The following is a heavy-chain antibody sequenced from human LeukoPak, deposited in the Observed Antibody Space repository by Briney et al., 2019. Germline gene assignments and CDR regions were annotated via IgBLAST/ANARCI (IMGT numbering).Heavy chain of an antibody. J-gene: IGHJ4*02. D-gene: IGHD2-15*01. CDR1: GGSVSGYY. CDR3: ARIHRYCSGGACYVLDN. Sequence: SETLSLTCTASGGSVSGYYWGWIRQPPGRGLEWIGYVYYSGSTNYNPSFKSRITISVDTSRNQFSLQLSSVTAADTAVYYCARIHRYCSGGACYVLDNWGQGTLVAVSS. V-gene: IGHV4-59*02. CDR2: VYYSGST.